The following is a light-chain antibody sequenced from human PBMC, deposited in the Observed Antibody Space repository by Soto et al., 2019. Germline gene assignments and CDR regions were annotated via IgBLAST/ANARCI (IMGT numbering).Light chain of an antibody. J-gene: IGKJ5*01. CDR3: QHYVERSPIT. CDR1: QSVSSR. Sequence: EIVMTQSPGTLSLSPGERATLSCRASQSVSSRLAWYQQKPGQAPRLLISGASSRATGIPDRFSGSGSGTDFTITISRLEPEDFALYYCQHYVERSPITFGQGTRLEIK. CDR2: GAS. V-gene: IGKV3-20*01.